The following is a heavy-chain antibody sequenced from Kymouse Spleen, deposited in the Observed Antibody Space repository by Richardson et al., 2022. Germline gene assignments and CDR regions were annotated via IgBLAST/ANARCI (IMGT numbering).Heavy chain of an antibody. Sequence: QVQLVESGGGVVQPGRSLRLSCAASGFTFSSYGMHWVRQAPGKGLEWVAVISYDGSNKYYADSVKGRFTISRDNSKNTLYLQMNSLRAEDTAVYYCAKGRYYYGSGSYYYGMDVWGQGTTVTVSS. CDR2: ISYDGSNK. V-gene: IGHV3-30*18. J-gene: IGHJ6*02. D-gene: IGHD3-10*01. CDR3: AKGRYYYGSGSYYYGMDV. CDR1: GFTFSSYG.